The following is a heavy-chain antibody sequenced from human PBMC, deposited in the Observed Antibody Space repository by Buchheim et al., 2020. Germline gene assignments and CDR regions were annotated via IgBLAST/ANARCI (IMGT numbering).Heavy chain of an antibody. Sequence: EVQLVESGGGLVQPGGSLRLSCAASGFTVSSNYMSWVRQAPGKGLEWVSVIYSGGSTYYAGSVKGRFTISRDNSKNTLYLQMNSLRAEDTAVYYCASHVDIVATIHWGMDVWGQGTT. CDR1: GFTVSSNY. V-gene: IGHV3-66*04. J-gene: IGHJ6*02. D-gene: IGHD5-12*01. CDR2: IYSGGST. CDR3: ASHVDIVATIHWGMDV.